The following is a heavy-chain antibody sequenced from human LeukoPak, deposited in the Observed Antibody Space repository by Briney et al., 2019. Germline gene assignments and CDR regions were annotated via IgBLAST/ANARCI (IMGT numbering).Heavy chain of an antibody. D-gene: IGHD6-13*01. CDR3: AKSFLDSSSWDTLVDY. Sequence: GGSLRLSCAASGFTFSSYAMSWVRQAPGKGLEWVSAISGSGGSTYYADSVKGRFTISRDNSKNTLYLQMNSLRAEDTAVYYCAKSFLDSSSWDTLVDYWGQGTLVTVSS. CDR1: GFTFSSYA. CDR2: ISGSGGST. V-gene: IGHV3-23*01. J-gene: IGHJ4*02.